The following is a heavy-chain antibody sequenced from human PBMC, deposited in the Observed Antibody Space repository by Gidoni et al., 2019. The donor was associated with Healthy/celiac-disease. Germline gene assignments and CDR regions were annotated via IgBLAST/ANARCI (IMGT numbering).Heavy chain of an antibody. D-gene: IGHD3-3*01. CDR3: ARSGYYDFWSGTVYFDY. Sequence: EVQLVESGGGLVQPGGSLRLSCAASGCTVSSYWMSWVRQAPGKGLEWVANIKQDGSEKYYVDSVKGRFTISRDNAKNSLYLQMNSLRAEDTAVYYCARSGYYDFWSGTVYFDYWGQGTLVTVSS. CDR1: GCTVSSYW. V-gene: IGHV3-7*01. CDR2: IKQDGSEK. J-gene: IGHJ4*02.